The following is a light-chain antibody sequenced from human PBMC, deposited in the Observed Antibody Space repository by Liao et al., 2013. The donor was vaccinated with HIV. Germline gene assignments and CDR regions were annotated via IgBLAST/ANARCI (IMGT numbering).Light chain of an antibody. J-gene: IGLJ2*01. V-gene: IGLV3-1*01. CDR3: QAWDSTTVI. Sequence: SYELTQPPSVSVSPGQTASIACSGYKLGEKYASWYQQKPGQSPVLVIYEDNKRPSGIPERFSGSNSGNTATLTISGTQAMDEADYYCQAWDSTTVIFGG. CDR1: KLGEKY. CDR2: EDN.